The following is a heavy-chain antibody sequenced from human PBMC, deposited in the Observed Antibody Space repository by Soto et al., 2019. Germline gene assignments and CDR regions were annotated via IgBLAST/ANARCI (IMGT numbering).Heavy chain of an antibody. CDR1: GGSISSYY. V-gene: IGHV4-59*01. Sequence: QVQLQESGPGLVKPSETLSLTCTVSGGSISSYYWSWIRQPPGKGLEWIGYIYYSGSTNYNPSLMSRVNVSVDTSKTQFCLKLSSVTAADTAVYYCARGAAVRGVIWPRRSDYWGQGTLVTVSS. CDR2: IYYSGST. CDR3: ARGAAVRGVIWPRRSDY. J-gene: IGHJ4*02. D-gene: IGHD3-10*01.